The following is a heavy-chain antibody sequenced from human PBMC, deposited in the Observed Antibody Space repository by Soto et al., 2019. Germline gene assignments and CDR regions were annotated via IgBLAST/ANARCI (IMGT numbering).Heavy chain of an antibody. D-gene: IGHD2-21*02. V-gene: IGHV1-46*01. Sequence: QVQLVQSGAEVKKPGASVKVSCKASGDTFTDYYIHWVRQAPGQGLEWMGKVNPSGGHTTYAQHFLGRMTMTRDPSTSTLYMELTSLTSEDTAVYYCARGGHVVVVTAALDYWGQGTLVTVSS. CDR2: VNPSGGHT. CDR1: GDTFTDYY. J-gene: IGHJ4*02. CDR3: ARGGHVVVVTAALDY.